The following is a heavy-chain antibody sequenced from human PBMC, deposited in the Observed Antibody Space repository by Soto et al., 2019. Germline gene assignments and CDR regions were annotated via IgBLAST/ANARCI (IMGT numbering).Heavy chain of an antibody. CDR2: IWYDGSNK. CDR1: GFTFSSYG. CDR3: ARDEVRGWSPGGAFDI. Sequence: QVQLVESGGGVVQPGRSLRLSCAASGFTFSSYGMHWVRQAPGKGLEWVAVIWYDGSNKYYADSVKGRFTISRDNSKNPLYLQMNSLRAEDTAVYYCARDEVRGWSPGGAFDIWGQGTMVTVSS. J-gene: IGHJ3*02. V-gene: IGHV3-33*01. D-gene: IGHD6-19*01.